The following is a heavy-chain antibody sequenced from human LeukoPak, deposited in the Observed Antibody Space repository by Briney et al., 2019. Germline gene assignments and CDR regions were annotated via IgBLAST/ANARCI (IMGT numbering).Heavy chain of an antibody. J-gene: IGHJ5*02. CDR2: IYYSGST. Sequence: SETLSLTCTVSGGSISSYYWSWIRQPPGKGLEWIGYIYYSGSTNSNPSLKSRVIMSLDTSKNQFSLKLSSVTAADTAVYYCARHGGSASGYWTSDSWFDPWGQGTLVTVSS. V-gene: IGHV4-59*08. CDR1: GGSISSYY. CDR3: ARHGGSASGYWTSDSWFDP. D-gene: IGHD3-3*01.